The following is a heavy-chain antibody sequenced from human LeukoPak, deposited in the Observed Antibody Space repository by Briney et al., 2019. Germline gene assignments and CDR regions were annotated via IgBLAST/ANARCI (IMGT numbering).Heavy chain of an antibody. J-gene: IGHJ4*02. D-gene: IGHD2-15*01. CDR2: INNDESST. CDR3: VSSYCSGGSCYSASGY. CDR1: GFTFSSHW. Sequence: GGSLRLSRAASGFTFSSHWKHWVRQAPGKGLMWVSRINNDESSTSYADSVKGRFTISRDNAKNTLYLQMNGLRAEDTAVYYCVSSYCSGGSCYSASGYWGQGTLVTVSS. V-gene: IGHV3-74*01.